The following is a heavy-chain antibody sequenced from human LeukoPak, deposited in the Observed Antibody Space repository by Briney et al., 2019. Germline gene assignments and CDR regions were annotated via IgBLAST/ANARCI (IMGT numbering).Heavy chain of an antibody. D-gene: IGHD3-3*01. Sequence: PSETLSLTCAVYGGSFSGYYWSWIRQPAGKGLEWIGRIYTSGSTNYNPSLKSRVTMSVDTSKNQFSLKLSSVTAADTAVYYCARALEGSRFDYWGQGTLVTVSS. V-gene: IGHV4-59*10. CDR1: GGSFSGYY. J-gene: IGHJ4*02. CDR3: ARALEGSRFDY. CDR2: IYTSGST.